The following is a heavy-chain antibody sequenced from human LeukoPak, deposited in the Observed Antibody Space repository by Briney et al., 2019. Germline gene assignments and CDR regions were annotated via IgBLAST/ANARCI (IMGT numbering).Heavy chain of an antibody. J-gene: IGHJ4*02. CDR1: GGSISSYY. CDR2: IYYSGST. Sequence: PSETLSLTCTVSGGSISSYYWSWIRQPPGKGLEWIGYIYYSGSTNYNPSLKSRVTISVDTSKNQFSLKLSSVTAADTAVYYCARDSTTVTGYSDCWGQGTLVTVSS. CDR3: ARDSTTVTGYSDC. D-gene: IGHD4-17*01. V-gene: IGHV4-59*01.